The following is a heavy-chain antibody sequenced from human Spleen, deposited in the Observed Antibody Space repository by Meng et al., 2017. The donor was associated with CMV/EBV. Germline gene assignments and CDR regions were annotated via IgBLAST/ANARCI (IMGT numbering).Heavy chain of an antibody. CDR1: GYTFTSYG. D-gene: IGHD5-18*01. V-gene: IGHV1-18*01. CDR3: ARDRTTGYSYGSDY. J-gene: IGHJ4*02. Sequence: ASVKVSCKASGYTFTSYGISWVRQAPGQGLEWMGWISAYNGNTNYAQKFQGRVTMTRDTSISTTYMELSRLRSDDTAVYYCARDRTTGYSYGSDYWGQGTLVTVSS. CDR2: ISAYNGNT.